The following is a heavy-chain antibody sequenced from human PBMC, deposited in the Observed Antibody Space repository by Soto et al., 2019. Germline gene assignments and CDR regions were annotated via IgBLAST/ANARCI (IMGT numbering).Heavy chain of an antibody. Sequence: QVQLQESGPGLVKPSQTLSLTCNVSGDSISNGGYFWSWIRQHPGKGLECLGYIYYRGSTYYNPSLKSRVSFSVATSKNQFSLKLSSVTAADTAVYYCARDRYDFWSGYSADWGQGTLVTVSS. CDR3: ARDRYDFWSGYSAD. V-gene: IGHV4-31*03. CDR1: GDSISNGGYF. J-gene: IGHJ4*02. D-gene: IGHD3-3*01. CDR2: IYYRGST.